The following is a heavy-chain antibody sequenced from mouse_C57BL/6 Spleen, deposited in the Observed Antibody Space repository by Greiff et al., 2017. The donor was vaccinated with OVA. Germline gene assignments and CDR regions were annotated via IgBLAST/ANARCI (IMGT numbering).Heavy chain of an antibody. CDR1: GYTFTSSW. CDR2: IYPGSGST. D-gene: IGHD2-2*01. CDR3: ARWDGYDGTAY. Sequence: QVQLQQPGAELVKPGASVKMSCKASGYTFTSSWITWVKQRPGQGLEWIGDIYPGSGSTNYNEKFKSKATLTVDTSSSTAYMQLSSLTSEDSAVYYCARWDGYDGTAYWGQGTLVTVSA. J-gene: IGHJ3*01. V-gene: IGHV1-55*01.